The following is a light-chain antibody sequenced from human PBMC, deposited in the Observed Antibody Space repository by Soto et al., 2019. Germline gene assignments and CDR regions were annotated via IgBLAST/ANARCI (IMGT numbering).Light chain of an antibody. V-gene: IGKV3-20*01. Sequence: DIVLTQSPDTLSLSPGERATLSCRASQSVSSNYLAWYQQKPGQAPRLLIYGASTRATGIPGRCSGSGSGTDFTLTISRLEPEDLAVYYCQQYGSSSYTFGQGTRLEIK. CDR1: QSVSSNY. J-gene: IGKJ2*01. CDR3: QQYGSSSYT. CDR2: GAS.